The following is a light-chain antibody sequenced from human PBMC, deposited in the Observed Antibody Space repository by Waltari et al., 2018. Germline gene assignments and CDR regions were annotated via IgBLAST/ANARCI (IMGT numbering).Light chain of an antibody. CDR1: QDISNY. Sequence: DIQMTQSPSSLSASIGDRVTITCRASQDISNYCHWYHVKPGKAPKLLIYDASYLETGVPSRFSGSRSGTDFSFSISSLQPEDVGTYYCQQHETDPTFGGGTTVDIK. J-gene: IGKJ4*01. CDR3: QQHETDPT. CDR2: DAS. V-gene: IGKV1-33*01.